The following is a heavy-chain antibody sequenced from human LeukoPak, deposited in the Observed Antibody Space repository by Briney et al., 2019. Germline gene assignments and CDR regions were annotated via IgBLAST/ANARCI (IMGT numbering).Heavy chain of an antibody. Sequence: ASVKVSCKAPGYTFTSYAMHWVRQAPGQRLEWMGWINAGNGNTKYSQKFQGRVTITRDTSASTAYMELSSLRSEDTAIYYCANTRGGHNGNYFDYWGQGTLVTVSS. CDR2: INAGNGNT. CDR3: ANTRGGHNGNYFDY. V-gene: IGHV1-3*01. D-gene: IGHD5-24*01. CDR1: GYTFTSYA. J-gene: IGHJ4*02.